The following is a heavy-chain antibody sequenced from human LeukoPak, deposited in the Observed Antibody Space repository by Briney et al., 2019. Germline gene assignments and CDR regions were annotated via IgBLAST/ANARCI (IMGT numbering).Heavy chain of an antibody. CDR1: GYSFTNYW. CDR2: IYPGDSDT. Sequence: GESLKISCEGSGYSFTNYWIGWVRQMPGKGLEWMGIIYPGDSDTRYRLSFQDQVTISADKSITTAYLQWSSLKASDTAMYYCARGGVSFFDWLAFDYWGQGTLVTVSS. V-gene: IGHV5-51*01. D-gene: IGHD3-9*01. J-gene: IGHJ4*02. CDR3: ARGGVSFFDWLAFDY.